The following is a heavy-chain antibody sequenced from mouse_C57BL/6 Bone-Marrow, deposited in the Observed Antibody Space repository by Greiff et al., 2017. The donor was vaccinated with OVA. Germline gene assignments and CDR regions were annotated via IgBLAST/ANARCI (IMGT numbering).Heavy chain of an antibody. CDR2: IYPSCGNT. CDR3: ASMLQYAMDY. Sequence: VQLQQSGAELARPGASVKLSCKASGYTFTSYGMSWVKQSTGQGLEWIGEIYPSCGNTYYNEKFKGKATLTVDKSSSTAYMQLRSLTSEDSAVYFWASMLQYAMDYWGQGTSVTVSS. CDR1: GYTFTSYG. J-gene: IGHJ4*01. V-gene: IGHV1-81*01. D-gene: IGHD2-3*01.